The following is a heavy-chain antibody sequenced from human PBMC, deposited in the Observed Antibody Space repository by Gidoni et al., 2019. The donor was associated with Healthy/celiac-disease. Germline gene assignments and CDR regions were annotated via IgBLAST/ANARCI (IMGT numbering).Heavy chain of an antibody. CDR3: ARDPSYGSGYYFDY. J-gene: IGHJ4*02. CDR1: GFTFSSYS. V-gene: IGHV3-21*01. CDR2: ISSSSSYI. Sequence: EVQLVESGGGLVKPGGSLRLSGAASGFTFSSYSMNWVRQAPGKGLEWVSSISSSSSYIYYADSVKGRFTISRDNAKNSLYLQMNSLRAEDTAVYYCARDPSYGSGYYFDYWGQGTLVTVSS. D-gene: IGHD5-18*01.